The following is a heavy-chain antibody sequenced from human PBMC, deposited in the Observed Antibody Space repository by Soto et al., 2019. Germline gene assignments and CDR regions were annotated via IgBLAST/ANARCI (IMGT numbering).Heavy chain of an antibody. D-gene: IGHD6-13*01. V-gene: IGHV1-46*01. Sequence: QVQLVQSGAEVKKPGASVKLSCKASGYTFINYYIHWVRQAPGQGLEWMGIFNPTSGSTNYVQKFQGRVTLTMDTSTRTVYMELSSLRFDDTAVYYCARDLAAGDYWGQGTLVTVSS. CDR1: GYTFINYY. CDR2: FNPTSGST. J-gene: IGHJ4*02. CDR3: ARDLAAGDY.